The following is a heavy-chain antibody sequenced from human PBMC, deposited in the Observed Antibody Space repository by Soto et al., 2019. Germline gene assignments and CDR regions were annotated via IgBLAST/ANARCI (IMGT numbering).Heavy chain of an antibody. CDR3: AKDKMERWLVGGHYDY. CDR2: TIDRGGGS. Sequence: EVQLLESGGGLVQPGGSLRLSCAASGFTFSSHAMSWVRQAPGKGLEWVSATIDRGGGSYHADSVRGRFTISRDNSKNALYLLMNSLRADNTAKYYGAKDKMERWLVGGHYDYWGQGDRVTVSS. J-gene: IGHJ4*02. D-gene: IGHD6-19*01. CDR1: GFTFSSHA. V-gene: IGHV3-23*01.